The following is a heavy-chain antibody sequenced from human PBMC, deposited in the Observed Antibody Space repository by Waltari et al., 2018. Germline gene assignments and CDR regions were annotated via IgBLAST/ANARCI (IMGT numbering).Heavy chain of an antibody. CDR2: IIPILGIA. CDR3: ASARGPYCSSTSCYDYYYYYYMDV. D-gene: IGHD2-2*01. J-gene: IGHJ6*03. CDR1: GGTFSSYA. Sequence: QVQLVQSGAEVKKPGSSVKVSCKASGGTFSSYAISWVRQAPGQGLEWMGGIIPILGIANYAQKFQGRVTITSDESTSTAYMELSSLRSEDTAVYYCASARGPYCSSTSCYDYYYYYYMDVWGKGTTVTVSS. V-gene: IGHV1-69*04.